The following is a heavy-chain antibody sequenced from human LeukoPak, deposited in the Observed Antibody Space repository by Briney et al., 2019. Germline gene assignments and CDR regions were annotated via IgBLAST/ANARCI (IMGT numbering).Heavy chain of an antibody. D-gene: IGHD3-9*01. CDR3: ARDSPLYDILTGYMGFDP. V-gene: IGHV1-2*02. J-gene: IGHJ5*02. CDR1: GYTFSDYY. CDR2: INPNSGGT. Sequence: ASVKVSCKTSGYTFSDYYMHWVRQAPGQGLEWMGWINPNSGGTNYAQKFQGRVTMTRDTSISTAYMELSRLRSDDTAVYYCARDSPLYDILTGYMGFDPWGQGTLVTVSS.